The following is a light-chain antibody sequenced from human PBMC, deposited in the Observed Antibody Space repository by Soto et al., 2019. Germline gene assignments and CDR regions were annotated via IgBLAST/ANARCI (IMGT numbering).Light chain of an antibody. V-gene: IGKV1-5*01. CDR1: QIIRSL. Sequence: DIQMTQSPSILSASVGDRVTITCRASQIIRSLVGWYQQKPGKAPKLLIYDAYSLESGVPSRFSGRRSGTEFTLTIAGLQPEDFATYYCQQYESYSPLTFGGGTKVDI. CDR2: DAY. CDR3: QQYESYSPLT. J-gene: IGKJ4*01.